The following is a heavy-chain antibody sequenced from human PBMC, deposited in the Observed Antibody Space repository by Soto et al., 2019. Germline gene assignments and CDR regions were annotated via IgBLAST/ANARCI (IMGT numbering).Heavy chain of an antibody. CDR1: GFTFSHYV. V-gene: IGHV3-23*01. CDR2: ISGSGSSV. Sequence: EVQLLESGGGLVRPGGSLRLSCAASGFTFSHYVLSWVRQAPGGGLEWVSSISGSGSSVYLADSVRGRFAMSRDLSTNTVSLQMNSLTVEDTAFYYCAKVRASYLSASYFCYGLEVWGQGTTVTVSS. CDR3: AKVRASYLSASYFCYGLEV. D-gene: IGHD2-21*01. J-gene: IGHJ6*02.